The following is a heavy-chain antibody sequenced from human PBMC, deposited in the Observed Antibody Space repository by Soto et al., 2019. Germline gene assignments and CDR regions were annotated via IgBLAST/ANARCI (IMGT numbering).Heavy chain of an antibody. D-gene: IGHD6-13*01. V-gene: IGHV3-9*01. CDR2: RSWNSGSI. CDR1: GFNLDDYP. CDR3: AKGQLGIAAAGLPYWYFDL. J-gene: IGHJ2*01. Sequence: EVQLVESGGGLVQPGRSLRLSCAASGFNLDDYPMHWVRQDPAEGLEWVSGRSWNSGSIGYADSVKGQFTISRDNAKNSLYLQMNSLRAEDTALYYCAKGQLGIAAAGLPYWYFDLWGRGTLVTVSS.